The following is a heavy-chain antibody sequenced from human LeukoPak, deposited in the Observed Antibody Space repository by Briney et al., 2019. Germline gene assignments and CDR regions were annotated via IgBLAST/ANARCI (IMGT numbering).Heavy chain of an antibody. CDR3: ARGPMGFQSPDKSIVGGTGYYFDY. J-gene: IGHJ4*02. Sequence: PETLSLTCAVYGGSFSGYYWSWIRQPPGKGLEWIGEINHSGSTNYNPSLKSRVTISVDTSKNQFSLKLSSVTAADTAVYYCARGPMGFQSPDKSIVGGTGYYFDYWGQGTLVTVSS. D-gene: IGHD1-26*01. CDR2: INHSGST. V-gene: IGHV4-34*01. CDR1: GGSFSGYY.